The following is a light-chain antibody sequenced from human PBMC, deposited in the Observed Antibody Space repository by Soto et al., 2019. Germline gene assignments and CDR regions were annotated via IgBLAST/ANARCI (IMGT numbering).Light chain of an antibody. Sequence: EIVLTQSPGTLSLSPGERATLSCRASQSVSNSYLAGYQQKPGQAPRHLIYGASSRATGIPDRFSGSGSGTDFALTISRLEPEDFAVYHCQHYGGSPWTFGQGTKVEIK. V-gene: IGKV3-20*01. CDR3: QHYGGSPWT. J-gene: IGKJ1*01. CDR2: GAS. CDR1: QSVSNSY.